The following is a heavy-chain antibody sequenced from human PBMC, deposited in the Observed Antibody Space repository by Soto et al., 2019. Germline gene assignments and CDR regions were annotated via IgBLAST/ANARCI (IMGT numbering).Heavy chain of an antibody. Sequence: ASVKVSCKFSGYTLTELSMHWVRQAPGKGLEWMGGFDPEDGETIYAQKFQGRVTMTEDTSTDTAYMELSSLRSEDTAVYYCATDLTWGDYVDDYWGQGTLVTVSS. V-gene: IGHV1-24*01. D-gene: IGHD4-17*01. CDR1: GYTLTELS. CDR2: FDPEDGET. J-gene: IGHJ4*02. CDR3: ATDLTWGDYVDDY.